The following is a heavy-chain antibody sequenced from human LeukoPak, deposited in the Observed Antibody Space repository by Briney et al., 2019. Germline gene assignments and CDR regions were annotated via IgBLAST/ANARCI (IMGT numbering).Heavy chain of an antibody. CDR1: DDSISRSTYY. Sequence: SETLSLTCSVSDDSISRSTYYWGWIRQPPGKGLEWIGSIFYSGSTYYNPSLKSRVTISADTSRNQFSLKLSPVTAADTAVYYCVRYCSSTRCYLLWGQGTLITVSS. CDR2: IFYSGST. J-gene: IGHJ4*02. CDR3: VRYCSSTRCYLL. V-gene: IGHV4-39*01. D-gene: IGHD2-2*01.